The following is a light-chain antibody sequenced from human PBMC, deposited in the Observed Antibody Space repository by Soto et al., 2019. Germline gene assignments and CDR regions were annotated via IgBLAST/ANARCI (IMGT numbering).Light chain of an antibody. Sequence: QSALTHPASVSGSPGQSITISCTGTSSDVGGYDYVSWYQQHPDKAPKLVIYEVTNRPSGVSYRFSGSKSGNTASLTISGLQAEDEADYYCSSHTSGSTRLFGTGTKLTVL. J-gene: IGLJ1*01. CDR1: SSDVGGYDY. CDR2: EVT. V-gene: IGLV2-14*01. CDR3: SSHTSGSTRL.